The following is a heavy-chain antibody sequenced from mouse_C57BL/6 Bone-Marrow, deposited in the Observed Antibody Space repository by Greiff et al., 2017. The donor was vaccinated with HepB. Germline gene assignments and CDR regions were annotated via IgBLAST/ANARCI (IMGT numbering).Heavy chain of an antibody. CDR3: TRDDYAGWYFDV. D-gene: IGHD2-4*01. V-gene: IGHV5-9-1*02. CDR1: GFTFSSYA. J-gene: IGHJ1*03. Sequence: EVKLMESGEGLVKPGGSLKLSCAASGFTFSSYAMSWVRQTPEKRLEWVAYISSGGDYIYYADTVKGRFTISRDNARNTLYLQMSSLKSEDTAMYYCTRDDYAGWYFDVWGTGTTVTVSS. CDR2: ISSGGDYI.